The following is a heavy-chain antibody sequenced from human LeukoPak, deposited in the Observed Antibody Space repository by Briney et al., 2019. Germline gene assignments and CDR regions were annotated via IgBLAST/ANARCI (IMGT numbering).Heavy chain of an antibody. Sequence: GGSLRLSCAASGFTFSIYAMSWVRQAPGKGLQWVSSITSSGDGTYYADSVKRQFTISRDNSENMLYLQMNSMRVEDTAVYFCAKDRPNYYGSNGHYYRRDGDYWGQGTLVTVSS. CDR2: ITSSGDGT. D-gene: IGHD3-22*01. CDR3: AKDRPNYYGSNGHYYRRDGDY. V-gene: IGHV3-23*01. J-gene: IGHJ4*02. CDR1: GFTFSIYA.